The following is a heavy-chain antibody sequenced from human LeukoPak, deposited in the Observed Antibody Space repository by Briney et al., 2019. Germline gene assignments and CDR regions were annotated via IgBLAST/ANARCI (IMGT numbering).Heavy chain of an antibody. V-gene: IGHV4-39*01. CDR2: IYYSGST. CDR3: ARRITGTTSDSFDY. CDR1: GGSISSSSYY. J-gene: IGHJ4*02. Sequence: PSETLSLTCTVSGGSISSSSYYWGWIRQPPGKGLEWIGSIYYSGSTYYNPSLKSRVTISVDTSKNQFSLMLSSVTAADTAVYYCARRITGTTSDSFDYWGRGTLVTVSS. D-gene: IGHD1-20*01.